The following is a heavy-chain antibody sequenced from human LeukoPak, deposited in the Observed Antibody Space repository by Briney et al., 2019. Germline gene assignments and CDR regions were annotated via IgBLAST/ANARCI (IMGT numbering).Heavy chain of an antibody. D-gene: IGHD4-17*01. J-gene: IGHJ4*02. Sequence: PGGSLRLSCAASGFTFSNDWLSWVRQAPGKGLEWVGRIKSKTDGGTTDYAAPVKGRFTISRDDSKNTLFLQMNSLKTEDTAVYYCTTDLNTVTTQMDYWGQGTLVTVSS. CDR3: TTDLNTVTTQMDY. CDR1: GFTFSNDW. V-gene: IGHV3-15*01. CDR2: IKSKTDGGTT.